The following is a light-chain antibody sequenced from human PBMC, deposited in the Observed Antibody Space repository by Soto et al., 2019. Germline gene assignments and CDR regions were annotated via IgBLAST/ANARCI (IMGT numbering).Light chain of an antibody. J-gene: IGKJ1*01. Sequence: NVLTQARYTLSLSAGTRATLSCRASQSLSGNYLAWYQQKPGQAPRVLIYRASIRATGISDRFSGSGSGTDFTLTISRLEPEDFAVYYCQHYGASPWTFGQGTKVDIK. CDR1: QSLSGNY. CDR3: QHYGASPWT. CDR2: RAS. V-gene: IGKV3-20*01.